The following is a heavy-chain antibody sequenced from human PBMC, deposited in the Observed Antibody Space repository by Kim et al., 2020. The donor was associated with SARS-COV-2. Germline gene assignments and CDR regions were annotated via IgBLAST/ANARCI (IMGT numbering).Heavy chain of an antibody. V-gene: IGHV3-23*01. Sequence: GGSLRLSCAASGFSISSHPMSWVRQTPGKGLEWVSAISASGTTTYYADPTKGLFTIFRDNSKNMVNIQMNILRADATAVYYPALEVGPTVAYWGHGTLV. CDR1: GFSISSHP. J-gene: IGHJ4*01. D-gene: IGHD1-26*01. CDR2: ISASGTTT. CDR3: ALEVGPTVAY.